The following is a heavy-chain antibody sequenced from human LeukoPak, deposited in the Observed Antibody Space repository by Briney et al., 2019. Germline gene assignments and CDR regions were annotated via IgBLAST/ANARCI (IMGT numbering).Heavy chain of an antibody. CDR2: ISHSGST. D-gene: IGHD1-26*01. CDR3: ARCGVGATPLDY. CDR1: GGSFSGYY. Sequence: SETLSLTCAVYGGSFSGYYWSWIRQPPGKGLEWIGEISHSGSTNYNPSLKSRVTISVDTSKNQFSLKLSSVTAADTAVYYCARCGVGATPLDYWGQGTLVTVSS. V-gene: IGHV4-34*01. J-gene: IGHJ4*02.